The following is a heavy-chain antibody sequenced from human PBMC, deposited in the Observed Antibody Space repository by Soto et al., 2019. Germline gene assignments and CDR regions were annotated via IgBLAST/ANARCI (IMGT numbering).Heavy chain of an antibody. D-gene: IGHD5-18*01. V-gene: IGHV3-30-3*01. Sequence: PGGSLRPSCAASGFTFSSYSMHWVPQAPGKGLEWVAVIPYDGSNKYYADSVKGRFTISRDNSKNTLYLQMNSLRAEDTAVYYCARETRGYIFDYWGQGTLVTVSS. CDR3: ARETRGYIFDY. CDR2: IPYDGSNK. J-gene: IGHJ4*02. CDR1: GFTFSSYS.